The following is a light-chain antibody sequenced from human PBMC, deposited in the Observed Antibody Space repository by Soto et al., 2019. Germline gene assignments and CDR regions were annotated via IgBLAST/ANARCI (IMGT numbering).Light chain of an antibody. CDR1: RSFSSSY. CDR3: QQYGASPPYT. J-gene: IGKJ2*01. Sequence: IVLTQSPGTLSLSPGERATLSCRASRSFSSSYLAWYQQRPGQAPRLLIYAASTRATGIPDRFSGSGSATDFTLTISRLEPEDSAVYYCQQYGASPPYTFGQGTKLEIK. CDR2: AAS. V-gene: IGKV3-20*01.